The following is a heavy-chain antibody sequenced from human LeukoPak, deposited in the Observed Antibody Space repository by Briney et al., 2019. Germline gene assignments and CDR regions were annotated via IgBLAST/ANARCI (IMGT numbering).Heavy chain of an antibody. CDR1: GFRFSTYW. CDR3: ARELHGGHLSRFDY. V-gene: IGHV3-7*01. CDR2: IKEDGSES. D-gene: IGHD2-15*01. Sequence: GGSLRLSCRVTGFRFSTYWMSWVRQAPGKGLEWVANIKEDGSESFYMDSLRGRFSISRDNANNLLYLQLNSLRPEDTAVYYCARELHGGHLSRFDYWGQGTLVTVSS. J-gene: IGHJ4*02.